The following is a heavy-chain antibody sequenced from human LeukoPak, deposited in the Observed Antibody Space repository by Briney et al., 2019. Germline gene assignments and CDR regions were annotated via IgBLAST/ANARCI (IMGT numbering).Heavy chain of an antibody. CDR1: GYTFTSYG. D-gene: IGHD3-3*01. CDR3: ARGIEESGASPDYDFWSGPLGY. V-gene: IGHV1-18*01. J-gene: IGHJ4*02. CDR2: ISAYNGNT. Sequence: ASVKVSCKASGYTFTSYGISWVRQAPGQGLEWMGWISAYNGNTNYAQKLQGRVTMTTDTSTSTAYMELRSLRSDDTAVYYCARGIEESGASPDYDFWSGPLGYWGQGTLVTVSS.